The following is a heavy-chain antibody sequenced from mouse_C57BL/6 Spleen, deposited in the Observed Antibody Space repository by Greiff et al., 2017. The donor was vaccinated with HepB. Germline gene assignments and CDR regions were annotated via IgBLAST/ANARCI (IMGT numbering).Heavy chain of an antibody. CDR3: ARSKDGPLAY. J-gene: IGHJ3*01. D-gene: IGHD2-3*01. Sequence: VQLQQSGPVLVKPGASVKMSCKASGYTFTDYYMNWVKQSHGKSLEWIGVINPYNGGTSYNQKFKGKATLTVDKSSSTAYMELNSLTSEDSAVYYCARSKDGPLAYWGQGTLVTVSA. V-gene: IGHV1-19*01. CDR1: GYTFTDYY. CDR2: INPYNGGT.